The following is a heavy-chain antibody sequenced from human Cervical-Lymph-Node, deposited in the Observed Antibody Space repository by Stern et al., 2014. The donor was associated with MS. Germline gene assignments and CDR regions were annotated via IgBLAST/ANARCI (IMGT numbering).Heavy chain of an antibody. V-gene: IGHV5-51*01. Sequence: EVQLVESGAEVKKPGESLKISCKTSGYKFTNQWIAWVRQMPGKGLEFMGIIYPGDSDTRYNPSFQGQVAISADKSVNTAYLQWSSLKASDTAMYYCATHPVGPWGQGTLVTVSS. CDR2: IYPGDSDT. CDR3: ATHPVGP. J-gene: IGHJ5*02. CDR1: GYKFTNQW.